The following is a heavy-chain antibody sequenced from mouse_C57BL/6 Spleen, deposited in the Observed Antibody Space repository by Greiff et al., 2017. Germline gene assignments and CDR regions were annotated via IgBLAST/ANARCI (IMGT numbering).Heavy chain of an antibody. D-gene: IGHD1-1*01. Sequence: VQLQQPGAELVRPGTSVKLSCKASGYTFTSYWMHWVKQRPGQGLEWIGVIDPSDSYTNYNQKFKGKATLTVDTSSSTAYMQLRRLTSEDSAVYYCARRDGSSYGFAYWGQGTLVTVSA. CDR3: ARRDGSSYGFAY. J-gene: IGHJ3*01. V-gene: IGHV1-59*01. CDR1: GYTFTSYW. CDR2: IDPSDSYT.